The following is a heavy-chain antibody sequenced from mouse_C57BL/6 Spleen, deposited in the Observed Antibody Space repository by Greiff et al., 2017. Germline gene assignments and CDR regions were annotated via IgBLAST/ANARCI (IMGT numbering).Heavy chain of an antibody. CDR3: ARFITTVVDSFDY. CDR1: GYTFTSYW. Sequence: QVHVKQPGTELVKPGASVKLSCKASGYTFTSYWMHWVKQRPGQGLEWIGNINPSNGGTNYNEKFKSKATLTVDKSSSTAYMQLSSLTSEDSAVYYCARFITTVVDSFDYWGQGTTLTVSS. CDR2: INPSNGGT. J-gene: IGHJ2*01. V-gene: IGHV1-53*01. D-gene: IGHD1-1*01.